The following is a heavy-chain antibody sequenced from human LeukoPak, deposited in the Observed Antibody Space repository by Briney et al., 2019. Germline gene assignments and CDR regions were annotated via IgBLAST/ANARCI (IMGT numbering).Heavy chain of an antibody. V-gene: IGHV1-69*04. J-gene: IGHJ4*02. Sequence: SVKVSCKASGGTFSSYAISWVRQAPGQGLEWMGRIIPILGIANYAQKFQGRVTIAADKSMSTAYMELSSLRSEDTAVYYCARSYYYGSGSYHADYWGQGTLVTVSS. CDR2: IIPILGIA. D-gene: IGHD3-10*01. CDR1: GGTFSSYA. CDR3: ARSYYYGSGSYHADY.